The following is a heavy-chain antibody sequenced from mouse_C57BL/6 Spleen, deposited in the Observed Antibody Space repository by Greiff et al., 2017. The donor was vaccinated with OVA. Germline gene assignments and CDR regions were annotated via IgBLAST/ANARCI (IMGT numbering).Heavy chain of an antibody. V-gene: IGHV5-4*01. CDR2: ISDGGSYT. CDR1: GFTFSSYA. J-gene: IGHJ2*01. D-gene: IGHD2-1*01. CDR3: ARKFPYGNPFDY. Sequence: EVQGVESGGGLVKPGGSLKLSCAASGFTFSSYAMSWVRQTPDKRLEWVATISDGGSYTYYPDNVKGRFTFSRDNAKNNMYLHMSHLKSEDTAMYYCARKFPYGNPFDYWGQGTTLTVSS.